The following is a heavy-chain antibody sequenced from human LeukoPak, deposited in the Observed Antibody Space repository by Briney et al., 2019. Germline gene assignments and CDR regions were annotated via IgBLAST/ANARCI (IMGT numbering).Heavy chain of an antibody. V-gene: IGHV3-11*04. J-gene: IGHJ3*02. CDR2: ISSSGSTI. CDR3: ARDTDWNYSAFDI. D-gene: IGHD1-7*01. Sequence: PGGSLRLSCAASGFTFSDYYMSWIRQAPGKGLEWVSYISSSGSTIYYADSVKGRFTISRDNAKNSLYLQMNSLRAEDTAVYYCARDTDWNYSAFDIWGQGTMVTVSS. CDR1: GFTFSDYY.